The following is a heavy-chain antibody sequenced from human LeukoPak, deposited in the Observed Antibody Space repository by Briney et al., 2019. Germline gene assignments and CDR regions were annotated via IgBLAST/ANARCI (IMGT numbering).Heavy chain of an antibody. CDR3: AGYGSGSCYDY. CDR1: GFTFSTYA. J-gene: IGHJ4*02. V-gene: IGHV3-64*01. Sequence: GGSLRLSCAASGFTFSTYAMHWVRQAPGKGLEYVSAISTNGVGTYYANSVKGRFTISRDNSKNTLYLQMGSLRAEDMAVYYCAGYGSGSCYDYWGQGTLVTVSS. CDR2: ISTNGVGT. D-gene: IGHD3-10*01.